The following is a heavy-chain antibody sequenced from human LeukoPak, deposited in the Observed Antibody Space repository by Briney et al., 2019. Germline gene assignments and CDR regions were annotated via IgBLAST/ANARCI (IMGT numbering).Heavy chain of an antibody. CDR3: VKGGITMIVPLDY. CDR2: ISSNGGST. V-gene: IGHV3-64D*09. CDR1: GFTFSSYA. D-gene: IGHD3-22*01. Sequence: GGSLRLSCSASGFTFSSYATHWVRQAPGKGLEYVSAISSNGGSTYYADSVKGRFTISRDNSKNTLYLQMSSLRAEDTAVYHCVKGGITMIVPLDYWGQGTLVTVSS. J-gene: IGHJ4*02.